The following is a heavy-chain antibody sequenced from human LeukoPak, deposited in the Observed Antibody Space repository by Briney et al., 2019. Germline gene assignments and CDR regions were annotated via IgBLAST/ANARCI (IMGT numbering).Heavy chain of an antibody. CDR1: GFTFSSYG. J-gene: IGHJ4*02. Sequence: PGGSLRLSCAASGFTFSSYGIHWVRQAPGKGLEWVAVISFDGTIKYYADSVKGRFTSSRDNSKNTLYLQMNSLRAEDTAVYYCAKALRTTGTTIFDYWGQGTLVTVSS. CDR3: AKALRTTGTTIFDY. V-gene: IGHV3-30*18. D-gene: IGHD1-1*01. CDR2: ISFDGTIK.